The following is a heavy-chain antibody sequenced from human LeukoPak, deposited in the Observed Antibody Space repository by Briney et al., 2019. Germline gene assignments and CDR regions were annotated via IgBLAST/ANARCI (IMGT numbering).Heavy chain of an antibody. CDR3: ARLSGDGSRDI. CDR1: GYSISSGYY. V-gene: IGHV4-38-2*02. J-gene: IGHJ3*02. Sequence: SETLSLTCTVSGYSISSGYYWGWIRQPPGKGLEWIGSIYYSGSTYYNPSLKSRVTISVDTSKNQFSLKLSSVTAADTAVYYCARLSGDGSRDIWGQGTMVTVSS. CDR2: IYYSGST. D-gene: IGHD7-27*01.